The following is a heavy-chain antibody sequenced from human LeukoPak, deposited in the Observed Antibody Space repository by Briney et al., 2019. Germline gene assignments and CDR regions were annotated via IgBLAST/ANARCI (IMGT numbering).Heavy chain of an antibody. D-gene: IGHD3-3*01. CDR3: ARGGFWSGYYQDYYYYYMDV. V-gene: IGHV3-7*03. CDR1: GFTFSNYW. Sequence: PGGSLRLSCAASGFTFSNYWMSWVRQAPGKGLEWVANIKEDGSEKNYVDSVKGRFTISRDNAKNSLYLQMNSLRAEDTALYYCARGGFWSGYYQDYYYYYMDVCGKGTTVTVSS. CDR2: IKEDGSEK. J-gene: IGHJ6*03.